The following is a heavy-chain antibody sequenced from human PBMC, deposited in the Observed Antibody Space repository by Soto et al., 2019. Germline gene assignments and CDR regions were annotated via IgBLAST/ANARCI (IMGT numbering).Heavy chain of an antibody. Sequence: ASVKVCCKASGYTFTSYGISWVRQAPGQGLEWMGWISAYNGNTNYAQKLQGRVTMTTDTSTSTAYMELRSLRSDDTAVYYCARDQVKLYYYYGMDVWGQGTTVTVSS. CDR1: GYTFTSYG. V-gene: IGHV1-18*01. D-gene: IGHD1-7*01. J-gene: IGHJ6*02. CDR2: ISAYNGNT. CDR3: ARDQVKLYYYYGMDV.